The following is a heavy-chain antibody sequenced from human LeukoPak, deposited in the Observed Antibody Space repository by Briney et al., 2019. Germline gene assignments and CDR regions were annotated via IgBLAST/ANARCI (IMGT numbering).Heavy chain of an antibody. CDR3: ARLGLYTSSWYRFYYFDY. D-gene: IGHD6-13*01. CDR1: GGTLSDSS. J-gene: IGHJ4*02. Sequence: PSETLSLTCGVHGGTLSDSSWSWFPQAPGTGRNWIGAINHSGNASYNPSLKNRLTMSVDTSKNQFSLKLSSVTAADTAVYYCARLGLYTSSWYRFYYFDYWGQGTLVTVSS. V-gene: IGHV4-34*01. CDR2: INHSGNA.